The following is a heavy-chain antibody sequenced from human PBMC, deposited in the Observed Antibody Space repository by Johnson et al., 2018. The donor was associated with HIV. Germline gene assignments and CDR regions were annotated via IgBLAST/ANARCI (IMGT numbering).Heavy chain of an antibody. CDR1: GFIVSTNY. CDR3: ARRDAALVTAAFDI. D-gene: IGHD5-18*01. Sequence: VQLVESGGGLIQPGGSLRLSCAASGFIVSTNYMSWVRQAPGKGLEWVSVIYNDDSTYYADSVKGRFTISRDISKNTLSLQMNSLRAADPAVYYCARRDAALVTAAFDIWGQGTMVTVSS. V-gene: IGHV3-53*01. CDR2: IYNDDST. J-gene: IGHJ3*02.